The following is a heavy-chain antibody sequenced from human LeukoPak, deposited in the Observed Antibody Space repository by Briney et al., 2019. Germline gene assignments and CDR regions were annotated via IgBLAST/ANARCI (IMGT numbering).Heavy chain of an antibody. J-gene: IGHJ3*02. D-gene: IGHD3-9*01. CDR2: IFYTGTT. CDR3: ARAATVGRYFDWLGAFDI. Sequence: SETLSLTCIVSSGTIRSYYWSWIRQTPGTGLEWIGYIFYTGTTNYNPSLKSRVTISVDTSKNQFSLKLTSVTAADTAMYYCARAATVGRYFDWLGAFDIWGQGTMVTVSS. V-gene: IGHV4-59*01. CDR1: SGTIRSYY.